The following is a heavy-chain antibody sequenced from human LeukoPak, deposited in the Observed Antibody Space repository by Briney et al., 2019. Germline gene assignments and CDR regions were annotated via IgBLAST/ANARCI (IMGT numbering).Heavy chain of an antibody. Sequence: GGSLRLSCTASGFTFSDYYMSWIRQTPGKGLEWLSYISTRDNTIQYADSVKGRFTISRDNSKNTLYLQMNSLRAEDTAVYYCAKAARGTMIVVGSPLDYWGQGTLVTVSS. CDR3: AKAARGTMIVVGSPLDY. CDR2: ISTRDNTI. V-gene: IGHV3-11*04. D-gene: IGHD3-22*01. CDR1: GFTFSDYY. J-gene: IGHJ4*02.